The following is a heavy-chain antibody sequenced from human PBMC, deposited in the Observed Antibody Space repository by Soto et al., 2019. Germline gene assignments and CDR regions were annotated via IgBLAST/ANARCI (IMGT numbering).Heavy chain of an antibody. V-gene: IGHV4-34*01. Sequence: QVQLQQWGAGLLKPSETLSLTCAVYGGSFSGYYWSWIRQPPGKGLEWIGEINHSGSTNYNPSLKSRVTISVDTSKNQFSLKLSSVTAADTAVYYCARAGYSSSWYLPGGYYYGMDVWGQGTTVTVSS. D-gene: IGHD6-13*01. CDR2: INHSGST. J-gene: IGHJ6*02. CDR1: GGSFSGYY. CDR3: ARAGYSSSWYLPGGYYYGMDV.